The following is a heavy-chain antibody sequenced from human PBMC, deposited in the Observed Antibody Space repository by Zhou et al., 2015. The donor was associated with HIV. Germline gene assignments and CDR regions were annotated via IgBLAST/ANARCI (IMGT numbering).Heavy chain of an antibody. CDR1: GGTFSSYA. D-gene: IGHD2-15*01. CDR3: ASEGYCSGGSCYYYFDY. Sequence: QVQLVQSGAEVKKPGSSVKVSCKASGGTFSSYAISWVRQAPGQGLEWMGGIIPIFGTANYAQKFQGRVTITADESTSTAYMELSSLRSEDTAVYYCASEGYCSGGSCYYYFDYWGQGTLVTVSS. J-gene: IGHJ4*02. CDR2: IIPIFGTA. V-gene: IGHV1-69*01.